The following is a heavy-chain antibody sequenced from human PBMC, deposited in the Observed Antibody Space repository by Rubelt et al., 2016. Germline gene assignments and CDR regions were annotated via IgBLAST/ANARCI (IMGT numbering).Heavy chain of an antibody. CDR3: AKDHSRSSTSCYDY. J-gene: IGHJ4*02. D-gene: IGHD2-2*01. V-gene: IGHV3-66*01. CDR1: GFTVSNSY. Sequence: EVQLVESGGSLVQPGGSLRLSCAASGFTVSNSYMNWVRQAPGKGLEWVSLIYSDGSPYYADSVKGRFTLSRDNSKNTLCLQKNSLRAEDTAVYYCAKDHSRSSTSCYDYWGQGTLVTVSS. CDR2: IYSDGSP.